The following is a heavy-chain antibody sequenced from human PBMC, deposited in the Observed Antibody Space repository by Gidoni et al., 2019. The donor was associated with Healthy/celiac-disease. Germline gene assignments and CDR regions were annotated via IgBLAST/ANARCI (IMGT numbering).Heavy chain of an antibody. CDR2: SYSSGST. CDR1: GGSISSSSYY. CDR3: ARHHKGGGFNFDY. Sequence: QLQLQESGPGLVKPSETLSLTCTVSGGSISSSSYYWGWIRQPPGKGLEWIGSSYSSGSTYYNPSLKSRVTISVDTSKNQFSLKLSSVTAADTAVYYCARHHKGGGFNFDYWGQGTLVTVSS. J-gene: IGHJ4*02. V-gene: IGHV4-39*01. D-gene: IGHD3-16*01.